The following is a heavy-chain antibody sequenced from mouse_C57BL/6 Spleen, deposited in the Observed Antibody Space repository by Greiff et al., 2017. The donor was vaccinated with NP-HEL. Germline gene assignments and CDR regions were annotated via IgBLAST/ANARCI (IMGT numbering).Heavy chain of an antibody. CDR3: TRGTRLGALFDY. J-gene: IGHJ2*01. V-gene: IGHV1-15*01. Sequence: QVQLQQSGAELVRPGASVTLSCKASGYTFTDYEMHWVKQTPVHGLEWIGAIDPETGVTAYNQKFKGKAILTADKSSSTAYMELRSLTSEDSAVYYCTRGTRLGALFDYWGQGTTLTVSS. CDR1: GYTFTDYE. D-gene: IGHD4-1*01. CDR2: IDPETGVT.